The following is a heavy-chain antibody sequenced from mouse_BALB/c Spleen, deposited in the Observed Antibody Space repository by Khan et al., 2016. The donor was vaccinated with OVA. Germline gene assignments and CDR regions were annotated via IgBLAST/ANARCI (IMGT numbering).Heavy chain of an antibody. CDR2: ISSGSYTI. CDR3: ASSRYWSWFAS. J-gene: IGHJ3*01. CDR1: GFTFSSFG. D-gene: IGHD2-12*01. Sequence: EVPLQESGGGLLQPGGSRKLSCAASGFTFSSFGMHWVRQAPEKGLEWVAYISSGSYTIYYADTVKGRFTISRDNPKNTLLLQMTSLRSEGTAMYDCASSRYWSWFASWGKGTLVTVSA. V-gene: IGHV5-17*02.